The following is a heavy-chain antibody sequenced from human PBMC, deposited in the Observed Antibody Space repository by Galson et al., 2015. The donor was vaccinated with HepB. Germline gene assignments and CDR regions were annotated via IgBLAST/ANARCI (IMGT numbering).Heavy chain of an antibody. CDR3: ARARGMVFSATPTCAN. V-gene: IGHV1-3*01. Sequence: SVKVSCKASGYTFTSYAMHWVRQAPGQRLEWMGWINAGNGNTKYSQKFQGRVTITRDTSASTAYMELSSLRSEDTAVYYCARARGMVFSATPTCANWGPGTLCT. D-gene: IGHD3/OR15-3a*01. CDR2: INAGNGNT. J-gene: IGHJ4*02. CDR1: GYTFTSYA.